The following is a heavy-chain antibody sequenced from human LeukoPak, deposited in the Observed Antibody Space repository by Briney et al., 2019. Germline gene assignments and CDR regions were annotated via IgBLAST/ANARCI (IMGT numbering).Heavy chain of an antibody. V-gene: IGHV3-7*01. CDR1: GFTSSRYW. CDR2: IKQDGSEK. CDR3: ARGPRGYDSSGGP. D-gene: IGHD3-22*01. J-gene: IGHJ5*02. Sequence: GGSQRLSCAASGFTSSRYWMSWVRQVPGKGLEWLANIKQDGSEKYYVDSVKGRFTISRDNAENSLYLQMNSLRAEDTAVYYCARGPRGYDSSGGPWGQGTLVTVSS.